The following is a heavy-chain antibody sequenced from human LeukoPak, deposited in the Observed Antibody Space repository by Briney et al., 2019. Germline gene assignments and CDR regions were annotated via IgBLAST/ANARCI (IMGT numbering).Heavy chain of an antibody. Sequence: SETLSLTCTVSGGSISNPGYYWTWIRQRPGKGLEWIGYIYYSGNTYYNPSLKSRVIISVDTSKNQFSLKLSSVTAADTAVYYCARTKYSSTSLSRIKGWFDPWGQGTLVTVSS. CDR3: ARTKYSSTSLSRIKGWFDP. CDR1: GGSISNPGYY. J-gene: IGHJ5*02. V-gene: IGHV4-31*03. CDR2: IYYSGNT. D-gene: IGHD6-6*01.